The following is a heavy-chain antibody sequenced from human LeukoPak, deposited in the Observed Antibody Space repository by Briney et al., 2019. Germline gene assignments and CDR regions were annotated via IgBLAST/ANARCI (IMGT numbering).Heavy chain of an antibody. V-gene: IGHV3-21*01. CDR1: GFTFSSYS. J-gene: IGHJ5*02. CDR3: TIHMYDGYEGSSDTTMVRSP. CDR2: ISPPSTYI. Sequence: PGGSLRLSCAASGFTFSSYSMNWVRQTPGEGLEWVSSISPPSTYIYYADSVKGRFTISRDDAKNSLYLQMNSLRAEDTAVYYRTIHMYDGYEGSSDTTMVRSPWGQGTLVTVSS. D-gene: IGHD5-18*01.